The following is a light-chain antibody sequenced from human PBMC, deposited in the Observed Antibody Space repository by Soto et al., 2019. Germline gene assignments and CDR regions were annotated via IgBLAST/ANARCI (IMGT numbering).Light chain of an antibody. Sequence: EIALTQSPGTLSLSPGERATLSCRASQRVDSSYLAWYQQRPGQAPRLLIFGASNRATGFPDRFSGSGSGTDFTLTISRLEPEDFAVYYCQQYGSSPRTFGQGTKVEVK. J-gene: IGKJ1*01. CDR1: QRVDSSY. CDR2: GAS. V-gene: IGKV3-20*01. CDR3: QQYGSSPRT.